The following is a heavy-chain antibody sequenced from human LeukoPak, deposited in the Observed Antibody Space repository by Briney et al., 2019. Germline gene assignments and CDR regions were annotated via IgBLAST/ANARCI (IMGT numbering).Heavy chain of an antibody. CDR3: ASGLIQLWLF. D-gene: IGHD5-18*01. CDR1: GFTFSRYW. J-gene: IGHJ4*02. Sequence: PGGSLRLSCAASGFTFSRYWMSWVREAPGKGLEWVANIKQDGSEKYYVDSVKGRFTISRDNAKNSLYLQMNSLRAEDTAVYYCASGLIQLWLFWGQGTLVTVSS. V-gene: IGHV3-7*01. CDR2: IKQDGSEK.